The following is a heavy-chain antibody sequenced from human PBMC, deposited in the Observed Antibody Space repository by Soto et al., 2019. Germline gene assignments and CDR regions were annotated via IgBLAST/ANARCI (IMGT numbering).Heavy chain of an antibody. Sequence: ASVKVSCKASGYTFTSYAMHWVRQAPGQRLEWMGWINAGNGNTKYSQKFQGRVTITRDTSASTAYMELSSLRSEDTAVYYCARDPRGGYYYGSGSRFDPWGQGTLVTVSS. D-gene: IGHD3-10*01. CDR1: GYTFTSYA. CDR3: ARDPRGGYYYGSGSRFDP. J-gene: IGHJ5*02. V-gene: IGHV1-3*01. CDR2: INAGNGNT.